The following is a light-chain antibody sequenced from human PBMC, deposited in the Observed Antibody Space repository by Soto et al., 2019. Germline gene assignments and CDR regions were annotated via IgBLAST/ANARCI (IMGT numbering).Light chain of an antibody. CDR3: QQYYNWPPLT. CDR2: GAS. J-gene: IGKJ4*02. CDR1: QSVGIA. Sequence: EIVMTQYPATLSVSPGETATLSCRASQSVGIAVAWYQHKPCQAPRLLIVGASIRATGVPGRFSGGGSGTEFTLTNSSLQSEDFAVYYCQQYYNWPPLTCGGGTTVEIK. V-gene: IGKV3-15*01.